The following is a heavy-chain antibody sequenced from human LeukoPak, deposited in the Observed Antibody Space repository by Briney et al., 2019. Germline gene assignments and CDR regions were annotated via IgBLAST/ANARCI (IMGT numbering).Heavy chain of an antibody. Sequence: PSETLSLTCTVSGGSVSSGSYYWSWIRQPPGKGLEWIGYIYYSGSTNYNPSLKSRVTISRDTSMNQFSLRLSSVTAADTAVYYCARGGGSGCYTHWGQGILVTVSS. D-gene: IGHD3-3*01. CDR2: IYYSGST. V-gene: IGHV4-61*01. J-gene: IGHJ4*02. CDR1: GGSVSSGSYY. CDR3: ARGGGSGCYTH.